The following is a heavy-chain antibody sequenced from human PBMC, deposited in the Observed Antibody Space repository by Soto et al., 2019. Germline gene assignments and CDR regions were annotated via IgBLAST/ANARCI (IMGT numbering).Heavy chain of an antibody. CDR2: VNPNSGDT. D-gene: IGHD3-16*01. CDR1: GYSFTSFD. J-gene: IGHJ5*02. V-gene: IGHV1-8*01. Sequence: QGQLVQSGAEVKKPGASVKVSCMTSGYSFTSFDVHWVRQATGQGLEWMGWVNPNSGDTAFAQQFQGRVSMTRDTSIRTAYMELSRLASDDTAVYDCARGPFLIPVLDLWGQGTLVTVSS. CDR3: ARGPFLIPVLDL.